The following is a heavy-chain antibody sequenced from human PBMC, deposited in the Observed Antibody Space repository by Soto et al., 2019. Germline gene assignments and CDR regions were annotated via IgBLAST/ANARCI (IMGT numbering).Heavy chain of an antibody. V-gene: IGHV1-2*02. CDR3: ATKLGFTWLTYFDL. D-gene: IGHD3-22*01. CDR1: GYKFTDHR. Sequence: QVQLVQSGAEVRKPGASVKVSCQTSGYKFTDHRIHWVRQAPGQGLEWMGWIAPNNGNTHYVPKFKGRVTMTSDTSTSTAHMELAQLTSDDTAVYYCATKLGFTWLTYFDLWCRGTLVTVSS. CDR2: IAPNNGNT. J-gene: IGHJ2*01.